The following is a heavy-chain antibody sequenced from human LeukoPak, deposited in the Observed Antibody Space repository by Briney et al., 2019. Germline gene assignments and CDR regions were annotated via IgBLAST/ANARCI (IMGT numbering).Heavy chain of an antibody. J-gene: IGHJ4*02. CDR2: IYYSGST. Sequence: PSETLSLTRTVSGGSISSGGYYWSWIRQQPGKGLEWIGYIYYSGSTYYNPSLKSRVTISVDTSKNHFSLKLSSVTAADTAVYYCARNRDGYNSFDYWGQGTLVTVSS. CDR3: ARNRDGYNSFDY. V-gene: IGHV4-31*03. CDR1: GGSISSGGYY. D-gene: IGHD5-24*01.